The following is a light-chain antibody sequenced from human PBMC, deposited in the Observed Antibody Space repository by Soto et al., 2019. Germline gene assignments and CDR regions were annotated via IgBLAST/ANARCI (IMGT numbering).Light chain of an antibody. CDR3: QQSYGPTWR. CDR1: QFIDDF. J-gene: IGKJ1*01. CDR2: AAS. Sequence: EILVTQAPTCLYLSLGNTVTITFRASQFIDDFLNWFQQRPGKAPKLLIYAASSLQSGVPSRFSGSASGTDFTLTITKLQPEDFATYCCQQSYGPTWRFGEGTKAEI. V-gene: IGKV1-39*01.